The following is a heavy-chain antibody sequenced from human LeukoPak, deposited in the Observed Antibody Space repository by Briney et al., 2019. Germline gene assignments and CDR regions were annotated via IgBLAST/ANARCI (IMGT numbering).Heavy chain of an antibody. V-gene: IGHV3-7*03. CDR2: IKQDGSEK. Sequence: GGSPRLSCTASGFTFSTYWMDWVRQAPGKGLEWVANIKQDGSEKYYVDSVKGRFTISRDNAKNSLYLQMNSLRAEDTAVYYCARDRDWYSFDSWGQGTLVTVSS. D-gene: IGHD6-19*01. CDR1: GFTFSTYW. CDR3: ARDRDWYSFDS. J-gene: IGHJ4*02.